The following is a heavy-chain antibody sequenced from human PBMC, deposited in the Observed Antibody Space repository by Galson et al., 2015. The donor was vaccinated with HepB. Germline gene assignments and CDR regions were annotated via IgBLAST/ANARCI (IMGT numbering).Heavy chain of an antibody. CDR3: ATRGSYYNGYFRVPDLPVD. CDR1: GFTFSSYA. Sequence: SLRLSCAASGFTFSSYAMSWVRQAPGKGLEWVSAISGSGGSTYYADSVKGRFTISRDNSKNTLYLQMNSLRAEDTAVYYCATRGSYYNGYFRVPDLPVDWGQGTLVTVSS. D-gene: IGHD1-26*01. V-gene: IGHV3-23*01. CDR2: ISGSGGST. J-gene: IGHJ4*02.